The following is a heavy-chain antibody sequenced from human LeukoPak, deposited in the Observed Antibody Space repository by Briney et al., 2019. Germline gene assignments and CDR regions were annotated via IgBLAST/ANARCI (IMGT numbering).Heavy chain of an antibody. CDR3: AREAYYDTSFDY. Sequence: PGGSLRLSCVASEFTFRNYWMHWVRQAPGKGLVWVSRIKSDGSSTTYADSVKGRFTISRDNAKNTLYLQMKSLRAEDTALYYCAREAYYDTSFDYWGQGTLVTVSS. D-gene: IGHD3-22*01. CDR2: IKSDGSST. V-gene: IGHV3-74*01. CDR1: EFTFRNYW. J-gene: IGHJ4*02.